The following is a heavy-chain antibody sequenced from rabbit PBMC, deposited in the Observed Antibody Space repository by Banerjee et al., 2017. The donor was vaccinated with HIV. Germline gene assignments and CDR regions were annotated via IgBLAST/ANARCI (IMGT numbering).Heavy chain of an antibody. Sequence: LEESGGRLVKPDETLTLTCTASGFSFSSYWMCWVRQAPGKGLEWIGCIDTGSSGSAYYANWAKGRFTISKTSSTTVTLQMTSLTAADTATYFCARSGGDSSWGHNLWGQGTLVTVS. CDR1: GFSFSSYW. V-gene: IGHV1S45*01. CDR2: IDTGSSGSA. D-gene: IGHD4-2*01. J-gene: IGHJ4*01. CDR3: ARSGGDSSWGHNL.